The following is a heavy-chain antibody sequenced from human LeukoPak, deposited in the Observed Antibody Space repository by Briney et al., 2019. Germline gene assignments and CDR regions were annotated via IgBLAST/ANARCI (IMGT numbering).Heavy chain of an antibody. CDR1: GFTFSSYW. V-gene: IGHV3-7*01. CDR2: IKQDGSEK. Sequence: GGSLRLSCAVSGFTFSSYWMSWVRQAPGKGLEWVANIKQDGSEKYYVDSVKGRFTLSRDNSKNTLYLQMKSLRDEDTAVYYCARATLGYSYVLDYWGQGTLVTVSS. D-gene: IGHD5-18*01. J-gene: IGHJ4*02. CDR3: ARATLGYSYVLDY.